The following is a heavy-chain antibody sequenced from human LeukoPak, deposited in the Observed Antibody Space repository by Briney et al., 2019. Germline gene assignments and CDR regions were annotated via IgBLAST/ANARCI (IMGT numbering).Heavy chain of an antibody. Sequence: SETLSLTCTVSGGSISSYYWSWIRQPPGKGLEWIGYIYYGGSTNYNPSLKSRVTISVDTSKNQFSLKLSSVTAADTAVYYCASSGYYYRDAFDIWGQGTMVTVSS. J-gene: IGHJ3*02. CDR3: ASSGYYYRDAFDI. D-gene: IGHD3-22*01. CDR2: IYYGGST. CDR1: GGSISSYY. V-gene: IGHV4-59*01.